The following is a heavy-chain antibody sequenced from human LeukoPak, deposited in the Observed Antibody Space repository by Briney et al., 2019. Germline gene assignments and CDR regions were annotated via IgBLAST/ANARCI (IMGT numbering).Heavy chain of an antibody. J-gene: IGHJ4*02. V-gene: IGHV4-34*01. D-gene: IGHD5-12*01. CDR1: GGSFSGYY. CDR2: INHSGST. CDR3: ARTASVATPIDY. Sequence: SETLSLTCAVYGGSFSGYYWSWIRQPPGKGLEWIGEINHSGSTNYNPSLKSRVTISVDTSKHQFSLKLSSGTAADGGVYYCARTASVATPIDYWGQGTLVTVSS.